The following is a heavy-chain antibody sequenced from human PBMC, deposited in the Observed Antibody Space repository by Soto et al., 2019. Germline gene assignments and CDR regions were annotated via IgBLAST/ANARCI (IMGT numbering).Heavy chain of an antibody. CDR2: VHSSGST. CDR3: TKGPNWNSYYYGVDV. J-gene: IGHJ6*02. Sequence: PAETLSFTSTFSVDSINIYYWSWIGQPAGKGLEWIGRVHSSGSTTYNPSLQSRVTMSVDTSKNQISLKLSSVTAADTAVYYCTKGPNWNSYYYGVDVWGQGTTVTVSS. V-gene: IGHV4-4*07. CDR1: VDSINIYY. D-gene: IGHD1-20*01.